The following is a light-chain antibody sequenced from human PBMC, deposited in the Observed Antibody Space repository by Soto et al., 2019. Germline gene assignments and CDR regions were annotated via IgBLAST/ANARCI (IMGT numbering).Light chain of an antibody. CDR1: SSDFGGYDY. CDR3: TSYPNCSTPV. CDR2: EVT. J-gene: IGLJ1*01. Sequence: QSVLTQPASVSGSPGQTITISCTGTSSDFGGYDYVSWYQQHPGTAPRLIIFEVTNRPSGVSNRFSSPKSGNTASLTISGLQAEDQDDYYCTSYPNCSTPVLGTGTKVTV. V-gene: IGLV2-14*01.